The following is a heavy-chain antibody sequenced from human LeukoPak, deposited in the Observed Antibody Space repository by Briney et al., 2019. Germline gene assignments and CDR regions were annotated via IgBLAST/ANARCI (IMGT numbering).Heavy chain of an antibody. D-gene: IGHD3-10*01. CDR3: AKALEEYYYGSGSYYLNDY. Sequence: GAPLRLSCAASGFTFSSYAMSWVRQAPGKGLEWVSAISGSGGSTYYADPVKGRFTISRDNSKNTLYLQMNSLRAEDTAVYYCAKALEEYYYGSGSYYLNDYWGQGTLVTVSS. J-gene: IGHJ4*02. V-gene: IGHV3-23*01. CDR1: GFTFSSYA. CDR2: ISGSGGST.